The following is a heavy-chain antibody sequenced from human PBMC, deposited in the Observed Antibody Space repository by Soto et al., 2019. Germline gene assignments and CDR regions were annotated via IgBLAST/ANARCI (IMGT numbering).Heavy chain of an antibody. V-gene: IGHV3-73*02. J-gene: IGHJ4*02. CDR3: SRLWAGGDDRGSPPYYLDS. Sequence: EVQLVESGGGLVQPGESVIISCAASGFTFSGSAIHWVRQTSGKGLEWLGRIKARSYNYATAYTASLKGRFTISRDDSKTTAYLQMTSLKTVDTGVYFCSRLWAGGDDRGSPPYYLDSWGQGTLVTVSS. CDR2: IKARSYNYAT. D-gene: IGHD3-16*01. CDR1: GFTFSGSA.